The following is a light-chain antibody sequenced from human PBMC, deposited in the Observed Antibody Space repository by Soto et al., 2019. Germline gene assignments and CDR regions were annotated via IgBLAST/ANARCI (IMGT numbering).Light chain of an antibody. V-gene: IGKV3-20*01. Sequence: EIVLTHSPDTLSLSPVERATLSCRASESVSNNYLAWYQQKPGQAPRLVIYGASSRATGIPDRFSGSGSGTDFTLTISRLEPEDFAVYYCQQYSKSPLTFGQGTKVEIK. J-gene: IGKJ1*01. CDR2: GAS. CDR1: ESVSNNY. CDR3: QQYSKSPLT.